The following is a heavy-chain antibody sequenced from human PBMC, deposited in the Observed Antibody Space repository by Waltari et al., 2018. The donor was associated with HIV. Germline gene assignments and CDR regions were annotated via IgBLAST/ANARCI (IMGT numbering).Heavy chain of an antibody. CDR3: AREMYYYDSSYPNAFDI. Sequence: QVQLVESGGGVVQPGRSLRLSCAASGFTFSSYGMHWVRQAPCQGLGWVAVIWYDGSNKYYADSVKGRFTISRDNSKNTLYLQMNSLRAEDTAVYYCAREMYYYDSSYPNAFDIWGQGTMVTVSS. D-gene: IGHD3-22*01. V-gene: IGHV3-33*01. J-gene: IGHJ3*02. CDR2: IWYDGSNK. CDR1: GFTFSSYG.